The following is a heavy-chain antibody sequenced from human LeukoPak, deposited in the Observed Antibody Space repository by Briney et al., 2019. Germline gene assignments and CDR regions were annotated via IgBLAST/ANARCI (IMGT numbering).Heavy chain of an antibody. Sequence: ASVKVSCKASGYTFTGYYMHWVRQAPGQGLEWMGRINPNSGGTNYAQKFQGRVTMTRDTSTSTVYMELSSLRSEDTAVYYCARDKVNDILTGYYLQQYYYYGMDVWGQGTTVTVSS. CDR2: INPNSGGT. V-gene: IGHV1-2*06. J-gene: IGHJ6*02. CDR1: GYTFTGYY. D-gene: IGHD3-9*01. CDR3: ARDKVNDILTGYYLQQYYYYGMDV.